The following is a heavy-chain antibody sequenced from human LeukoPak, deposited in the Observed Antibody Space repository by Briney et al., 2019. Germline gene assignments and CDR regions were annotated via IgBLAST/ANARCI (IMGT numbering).Heavy chain of an antibody. CDR3: ARDLGDSSGYRSDY. J-gene: IGHJ4*02. V-gene: IGHV4-30-2*01. Sequence: SGTLSLTCTVSGGSISSGGYYWSWIRQPPGKGLEWIGYIYHSGSTYYNPSLKSRVTISVDRSKNQFSPKLSSVTAADTAVYYCARDLGDSSGYRSDYWGQGTLVTVSS. CDR1: GGSISSGGYY. CDR2: IYHSGST. D-gene: IGHD3-22*01.